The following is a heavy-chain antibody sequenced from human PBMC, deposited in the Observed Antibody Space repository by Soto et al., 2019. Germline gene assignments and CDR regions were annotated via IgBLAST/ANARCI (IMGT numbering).Heavy chain of an antibody. CDR1: GGSVSSGSYY. Sequence: QVQLQESGPGLVKPSETLSLTCTVSGGSVSSGSYYWSWIRQPPGKGLEWIGYIYYSGSTNYNPSLKSRVTISVDTSKNQFSLKLSSVTAADTAVSYGFAVPAAETDWYFDLWGRGTLVTVSS. J-gene: IGHJ2*01. D-gene: IGHD2-2*01. CDR3: FAVPAAETDWYFDL. V-gene: IGHV4-61*01. CDR2: IYYSGST.